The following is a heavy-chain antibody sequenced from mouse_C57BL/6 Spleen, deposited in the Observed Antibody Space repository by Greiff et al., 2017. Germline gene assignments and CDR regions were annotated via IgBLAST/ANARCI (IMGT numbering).Heavy chain of an antibody. D-gene: IGHD1-2*01. CDR3: ARFITTDDWYFDV. CDR1: GYAFSSYW. J-gene: IGHJ1*03. Sequence: VQLQQSGAELVKPGASVKISCKASGYAFSSYWMNWVKQRPGKGLEWIGQIYPGDGDTNYNGKFKGKATLTADKSSSTAYMQLSSLTSEDSAVYFCARFITTDDWYFDVWGTGTTVTVSS. V-gene: IGHV1-80*01. CDR2: IYPGDGDT.